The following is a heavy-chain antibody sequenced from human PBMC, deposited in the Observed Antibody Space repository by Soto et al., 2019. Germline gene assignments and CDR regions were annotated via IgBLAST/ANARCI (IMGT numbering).Heavy chain of an antibody. J-gene: IGHJ6*02. V-gene: IGHV4-61*01. CDR2: FCDSGST. Sequence: SETLSLTCTVSGGSVSSGSFYWSWIRRPPGKGLEWIGYFCDSGSTNYNPSLRSRVTMSVDTSKNQFSLKLSSVTAADTAVYYCAASAPPATNYYYAMDVWGQGTTVTVS. CDR3: AASAPPATNYYYAMDV. CDR1: GGSVSSGSFY. D-gene: IGHD5-12*01.